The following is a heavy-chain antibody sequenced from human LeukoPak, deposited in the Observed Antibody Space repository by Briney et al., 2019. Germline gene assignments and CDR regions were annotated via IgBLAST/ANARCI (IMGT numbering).Heavy chain of an antibody. CDR1: GFIFSGYA. CDR2: ISGSGDTT. CDR3: AKGSAYYDFYYMVV. J-gene: IGHJ6*03. Sequence: AGGSLRLSCAVSGFIFSGYAMSWVRQAPGKGLDWVSTISGSGDTTYYADSVKGRFAISRDNAKNTLDLQMNSLTAADTAVYYCAKGSAYYDFYYMVVCGKGTTVTVSS. V-gene: IGHV3-23*01.